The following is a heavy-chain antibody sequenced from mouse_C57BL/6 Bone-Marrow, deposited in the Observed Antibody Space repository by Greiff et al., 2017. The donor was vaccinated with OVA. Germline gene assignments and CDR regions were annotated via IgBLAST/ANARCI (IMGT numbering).Heavy chain of an antibody. CDR1: GYTFTDYY. J-gene: IGHJ2*01. CDR2: IYPGSGNT. Sequence: VQLQQSGAELVRPGASVKLSCKASGYTFTDYYINWVKQRPGQGLEWIARIYPGSGNTYYNEKFKGKATLTAEKSSSTAYMQLSSLTSEDSAVYFCARRDSRVYYFDDWGQGTTLTVSS. D-gene: IGHD2-12*01. CDR3: ARRDSRVYYFDD. V-gene: IGHV1-76*01.